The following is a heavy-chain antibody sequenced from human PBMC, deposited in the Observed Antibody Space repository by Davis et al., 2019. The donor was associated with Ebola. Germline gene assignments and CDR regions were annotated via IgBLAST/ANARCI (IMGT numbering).Heavy chain of an antibody. Sequence: GESLKISCAASGFTFSTYAMGWVRQAPGKGLEWVSVIYSGGNTYYGDSVKGRFTISRDNSKNTVYLQMNSLRAEDTAVYYCAQGLFEYWGQGTLVTASS. CDR2: IYSGGNT. J-gene: IGHJ4*02. V-gene: IGHV3-66*01. CDR3: AQGLFEY. CDR1: GFTFSTYA.